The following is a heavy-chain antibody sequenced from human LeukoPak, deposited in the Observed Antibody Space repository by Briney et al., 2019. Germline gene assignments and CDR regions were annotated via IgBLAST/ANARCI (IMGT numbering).Heavy chain of an antibody. V-gene: IGHV1-69*13. J-gene: IGHJ5*02. CDR3: LINWNEGFDP. D-gene: IGHD1-1*01. Sequence: GASVKVSCKASGGTFSSYAISWVRQAPGRGLEWMGGIIPIFGTANYAQKFQGRVTITADESTSTAYMELSSLRSEDTAVYYCLINWNEGFDPWGQGTLVTVSS. CDR2: IIPIFGTA. CDR1: GGTFSSYA.